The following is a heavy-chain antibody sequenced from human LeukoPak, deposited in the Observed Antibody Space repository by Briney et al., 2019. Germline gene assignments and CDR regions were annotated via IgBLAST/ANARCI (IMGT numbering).Heavy chain of an antibody. V-gene: IGHV1-2*02. D-gene: IGHD3-10*01. CDR2: INPNSGGT. CDR1: GYTFTGYY. Sequence: ASVKVSCKASGYTFTGYYMHWVRQAPGQGLEWMGWINPNSGGTNYAQKFQGRVTMTRDTSISTAYMELSRLRSDDTAVYYCAREISRYYGSGSNAFDIWGQGTMVTVSS. CDR3: AREISRYYGSGSNAFDI. J-gene: IGHJ3*02.